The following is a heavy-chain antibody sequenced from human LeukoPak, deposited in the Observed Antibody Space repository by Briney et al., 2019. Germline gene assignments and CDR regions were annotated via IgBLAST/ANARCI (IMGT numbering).Heavy chain of an antibody. CDR2: IYYTGST. CDR1: GGSISTYY. Sequence: SETLSLTCTVSGGSISTYYWSWIRQPPGKGLEWIGYIYYTGSTNYNPSLKSRVTISVDTSKNQFSLKLGSVTAADTAVYYCARDGLDYYGSGSYYYWGQGTLVTVSS. V-gene: IGHV4-59*12. CDR3: ARDGLDYYGSGSYYY. J-gene: IGHJ4*02. D-gene: IGHD3-10*01.